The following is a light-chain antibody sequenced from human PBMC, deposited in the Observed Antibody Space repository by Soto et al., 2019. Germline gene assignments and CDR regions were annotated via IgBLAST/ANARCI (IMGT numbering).Light chain of an antibody. CDR2: GAS. CDR1: QSVSSN. V-gene: IGKV3-15*01. Sequence: EIVMTQSPATLSVSPGERATLSCRASQSVSSNLAWYQQKPGQAPRLLIYGASTRATGIPARFSGSGSGTEFTLTISSLHSEDFAVYYWQQYNNWPPITFGQGTRLEIK. CDR3: QQYNNWPPIT. J-gene: IGKJ5*01.